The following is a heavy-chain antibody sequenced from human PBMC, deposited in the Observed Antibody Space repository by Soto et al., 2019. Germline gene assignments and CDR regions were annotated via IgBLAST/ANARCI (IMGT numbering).Heavy chain of an antibody. D-gene: IGHD3-22*01. CDR3: ARSSGYHDTYPTNQYFHH. CDR1: GFTFSTYW. V-gene: IGHV3-7*01. J-gene: IGHJ1*01. CDR2: INQDGSEK. Sequence: HPGWSLRLSCAASGFTFSTYWMSWVRQAPGKGLEWVANINQDGSEKYYVDSVKGRFTISRDNARNSLYLQVNSLRADDTAMFYCARSSGYHDTYPTNQYFHHWGQGTLVTVSS.